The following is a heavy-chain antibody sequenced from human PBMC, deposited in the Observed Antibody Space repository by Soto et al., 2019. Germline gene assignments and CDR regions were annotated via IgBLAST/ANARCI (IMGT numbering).Heavy chain of an antibody. Sequence: GGSLRLSCAASGFTFSSYAMSWVRQAPGKGLEWVSAISGSGGSTYYADSVKGRFTISRDNSKNTLYLQMNSLRAEDTAVYYCAKDRGPGRAYYYGMDVWGQGTTVTVSS. J-gene: IGHJ6*02. V-gene: IGHV3-23*01. CDR2: ISGSGGST. CDR1: GFTFSSYA. CDR3: AKDRGPGRAYYYGMDV.